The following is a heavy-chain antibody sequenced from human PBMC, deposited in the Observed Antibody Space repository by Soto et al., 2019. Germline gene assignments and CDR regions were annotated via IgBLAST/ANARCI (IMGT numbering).Heavy chain of an antibody. Sequence: QAHLEQSGAEVKRPWASVKVSCKASGYTFSDFDINWLRPASGQGPEGLGWMNAKSGDTFFAQRFQGKFNMTWDTSLSTDYMEVGSLTSDDTAMYYCARGNPFNYAGFDVWGQGTTVAVSS. CDR2: MNAKSGDT. V-gene: IGHV1-8*01. J-gene: IGHJ6*02. CDR1: GYTFSDFD. D-gene: IGHD3-16*01. CDR3: ARGNPFNYAGFDV.